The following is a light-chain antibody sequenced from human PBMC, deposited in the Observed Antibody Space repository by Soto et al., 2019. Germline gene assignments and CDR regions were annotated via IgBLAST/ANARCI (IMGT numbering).Light chain of an antibody. Sequence: EIMLTQSPATLSLSPGERATLSCRASQSVNNYVAWYQQKPGQAPRLLIYDTSDRASGIPARFSGSGSGTDFTLTIGRREPEDSAVYYCQQYGSSGTFGQGTKVDIK. CDR3: QQYGSSGT. CDR1: QSVNNY. J-gene: IGKJ1*01. CDR2: DTS. V-gene: IGKV3-20*01.